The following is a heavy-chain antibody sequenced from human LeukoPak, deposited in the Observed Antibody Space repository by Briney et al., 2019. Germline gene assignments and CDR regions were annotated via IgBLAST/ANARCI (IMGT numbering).Heavy chain of an antibody. CDR3: AKDPRGGYYDSSGYYYFDY. CDR2: ISGSGGST. V-gene: IGHV3-23*01. D-gene: IGHD3-22*01. CDR1: GFTFSSYA. Sequence: GGSLRLSCAASGFTFSSYAMSWVRQAPGKGLEWVSAISGSGGSTYYADSVKGRLTISRDNSKNTLYLQMNSLRAEDTAVYYCAKDPRGGYYDSSGYYYFDYWGQGTLVTVSS. J-gene: IGHJ4*02.